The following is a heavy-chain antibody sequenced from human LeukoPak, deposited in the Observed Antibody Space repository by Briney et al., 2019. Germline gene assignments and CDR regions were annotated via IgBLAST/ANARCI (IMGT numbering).Heavy chain of an antibody. CDR3: ARDPRYCSSTSCYSGMDV. D-gene: IGHD2-2*02. Sequence: SETLSLTCTVSGGSISSGDYYWSWIRQPPGKGLEWIGYIYYSGSTYYNPSLKSRVTISVDTSKNQFSLKLSSVTAADTAVYYCARDPRYCSSTSCYSGMDVWGQGTTVTVS. V-gene: IGHV4-30-4*01. CDR1: GGSISSGDYY. J-gene: IGHJ6*02. CDR2: IYYSGST.